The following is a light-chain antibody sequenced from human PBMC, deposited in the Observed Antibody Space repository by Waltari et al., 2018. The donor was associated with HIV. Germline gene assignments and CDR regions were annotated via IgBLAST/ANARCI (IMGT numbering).Light chain of an antibody. V-gene: IGLV1-44*01. CDR3: AAWDDSLHGEL. J-gene: IGLJ2*01. CDR1: YSNIGSNT. CDR2: SNK. Sequence: QSVLTQTPSLSGTPGQRVTISCSGGYSNIGSNTVNWYQQFPVTAPRLLIYSNKQRPSGVPDRFSGSKSGTSASLVISELQSQDEAEYHCAAWDDSLHGELFGGGTKLTVL.